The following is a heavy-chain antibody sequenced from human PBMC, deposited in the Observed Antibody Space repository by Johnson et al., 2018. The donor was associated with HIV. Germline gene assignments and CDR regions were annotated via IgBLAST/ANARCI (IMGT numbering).Heavy chain of an antibody. V-gene: IGHV3-48*04. CDR2: ISSSGSTI. CDR1: GFTFSSYA. CDR3: AKEGGELLLDAFDI. Sequence: MLLVESGGGVVQPGRSLRLSCAASGFTFSSYAMHWVRQAPGKGLEWVSYISSSGSTIYYADSVKGRFTISRDNAKNSLYLQMNSLRAEDTAVYYCAKEGGELLLDAFDIWGQGTMVTVSS. D-gene: IGHD1-26*01. J-gene: IGHJ3*02.